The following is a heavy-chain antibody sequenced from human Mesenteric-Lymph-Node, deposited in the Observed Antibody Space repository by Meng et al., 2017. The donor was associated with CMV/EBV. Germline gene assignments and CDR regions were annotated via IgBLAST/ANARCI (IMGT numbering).Heavy chain of an antibody. J-gene: IGHJ6*02. CDR3: AELLYSSSSGMDV. D-gene: IGHD6-13*01. Sequence: SVKVSCKTSRYTFTGHYMHWVRQAPGHGLEWMGGIIPVLGIVNYAQKFQGRAKITADKSTSTAYMELSSLRSEDTAVYFCAELLYSSSSGMDVWGQGTTVTVSS. CDR1: RYTFTGHY. CDR2: IIPVLGIV. V-gene: IGHV1-69*10.